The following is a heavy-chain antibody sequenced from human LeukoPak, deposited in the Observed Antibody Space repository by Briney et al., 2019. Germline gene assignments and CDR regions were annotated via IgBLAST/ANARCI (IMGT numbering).Heavy chain of an antibody. Sequence: SETLSLTCTVSGGSISSYYWSWIRQPPGKGLEWIGEINHSGSTNYNPSLKSRVTISVDTSKNQFSLKLSSVTAADTAVYYCARRAAYYYYYMDVWGKGTTVTVSS. CDR1: GGSISSYY. V-gene: IGHV4-34*01. CDR2: INHSGST. J-gene: IGHJ6*03. CDR3: ARRAAYYYYYMDV.